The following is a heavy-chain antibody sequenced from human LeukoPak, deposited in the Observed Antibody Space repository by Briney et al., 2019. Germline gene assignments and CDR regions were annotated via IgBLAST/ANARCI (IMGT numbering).Heavy chain of an antibody. CDR2: IKQDGSDR. D-gene: IGHD6-19*01. CDR1: GFTFRNYW. V-gene: IGHV3-7*03. Sequence: PGGSLRLSCAASGFTFRNYWMSWVRQAPGTGLEWVVNIKQDGSDRNYVTSVRGRFTISRDNAESSLYLQMNSLRAEDTALYYCVRNLAVAGTCFDSWGQGTLVTVSS. J-gene: IGHJ4*02. CDR3: VRNLAVAGTCFDS.